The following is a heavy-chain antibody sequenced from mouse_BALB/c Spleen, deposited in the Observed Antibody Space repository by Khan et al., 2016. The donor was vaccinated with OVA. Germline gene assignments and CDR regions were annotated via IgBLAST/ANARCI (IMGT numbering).Heavy chain of an antibody. D-gene: IGHD1-2*01. V-gene: IGHV1-77*01. Sequence: QVQLQQSGAELARPGASVKLSCKASGYTFTAYYINWVKQRPGQGLEWIGEIFPGSGDTYYNEGFKGKATLTADKPSSTAYMQLSSLTSEDSAVYYCARRSCFGYTFAYWGQGTLVTVSA. CDR2: IFPGSGDT. CDR1: GYTFTAYY. J-gene: IGHJ3*01. CDR3: ARRSCFGYTFAY.